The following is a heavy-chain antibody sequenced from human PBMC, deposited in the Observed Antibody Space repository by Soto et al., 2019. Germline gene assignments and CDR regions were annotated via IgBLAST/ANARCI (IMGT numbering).Heavy chain of an antibody. CDR3: ARFGIPEYSSSWSRPDY. CDR1: GGSFSGYY. Sequence: SETLSLTCAVYGGSFSGYYWSWIRQPPGKGLEWIGEINHSGSTNYNPSLKSRVTISVDTSKNQFSLKLSSVTAADTAVYYCARFGIPEYSSSWSRPDYWGQGTLVTVSS. CDR2: INHSGST. V-gene: IGHV4-34*01. J-gene: IGHJ4*02. D-gene: IGHD6-13*01.